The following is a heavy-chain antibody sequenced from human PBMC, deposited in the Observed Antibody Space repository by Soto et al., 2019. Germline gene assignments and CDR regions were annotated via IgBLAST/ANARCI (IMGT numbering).Heavy chain of an antibody. CDR2: IYYSGST. Sequence: SDTLSLTCTVSGFSISSYYLSWIRQPPGKGLEWIGYIYYSGSTNYNPSLKSRVTISVDTSKNQFSLKLSSVTAADTAVYYCARSIVGANWFDPWGQGTLVTVSA. V-gene: IGHV4-59*01. CDR3: ARSIVGANWFDP. J-gene: IGHJ5*02. CDR1: GFSISSYY. D-gene: IGHD1-26*01.